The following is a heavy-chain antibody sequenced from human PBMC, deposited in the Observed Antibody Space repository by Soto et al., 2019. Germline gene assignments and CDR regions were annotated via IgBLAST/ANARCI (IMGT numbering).Heavy chain of an antibody. CDR2: ISAYNANA. J-gene: IGHJ4*02. CDR1: GYTFRNFG. Sequence: QIQLLQSGAEVKKPGASVKVTCKASGYTFRNFGISWVRQAPGQGLEWMGWISAYNANANYAQKFQGRLTMNADTSTSTAYMELRSPRSDDTAVYYCARENSYFDYWGQGPLVTVSS. V-gene: IGHV1-18*01. CDR3: ARENSYFDY.